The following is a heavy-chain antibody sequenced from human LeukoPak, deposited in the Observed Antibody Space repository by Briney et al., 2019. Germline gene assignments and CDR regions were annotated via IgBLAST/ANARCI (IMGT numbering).Heavy chain of an antibody. V-gene: IGHV3-30*18. CDR3: AKDEGTSMLLNR. J-gene: IGHJ4*02. CDR1: GFTFSNNG. CDR2: ISYDGSNK. D-gene: IGHD2/OR15-2a*01. Sequence: GGSLRLSCAASGFTFSNNGMDWVRQAPGKGLEWVAVISYDGSNKYYADSVKGRFTISRDNSRNTLYLQMNSPRAEDTAVYYCAKDEGTSMLLNRWGQGTLVTVSS.